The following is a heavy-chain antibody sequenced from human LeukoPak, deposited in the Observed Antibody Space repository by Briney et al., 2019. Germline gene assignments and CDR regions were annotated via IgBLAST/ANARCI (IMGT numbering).Heavy chain of an antibody. D-gene: IGHD3-22*01. CDR3: AKEAIVVVITLEGIDY. Sequence: GGSLRLSCAASRFDFSSYSMNWVRQAPGKGLEWVSAISPWSDYIYYVDSVKGRFTISRDYAKNSLYLQMNSLRAEDTAVYYCAKEAIVVVITLEGIDYWGQGTLVTVSS. CDR2: ISPWSDYI. CDR1: RFDFSSYS. J-gene: IGHJ4*02. V-gene: IGHV3-21*04.